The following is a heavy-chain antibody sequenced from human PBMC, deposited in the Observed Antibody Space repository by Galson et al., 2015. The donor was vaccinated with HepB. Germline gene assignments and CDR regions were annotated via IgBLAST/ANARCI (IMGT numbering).Heavy chain of an antibody. CDR3: ARHGPQLRYDH. CDR2: IYFSGST. Sequence: SETLSLTCSVSGDSINSSNYYWGWIRQPPGKGLEWIGSIYFSGSTYYPPSLKSRVTISVDTSVNQFSLRLSSVTAADTGVYFCARHGPQLRYDHWGQGTRVTVSS. V-gene: IGHV4-39*01. CDR1: GDSINSSNYY. J-gene: IGHJ4*02. D-gene: IGHD1-7*01.